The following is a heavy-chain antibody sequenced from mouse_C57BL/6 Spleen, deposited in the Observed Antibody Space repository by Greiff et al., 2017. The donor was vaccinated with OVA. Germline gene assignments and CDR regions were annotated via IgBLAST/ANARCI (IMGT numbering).Heavy chain of an antibody. V-gene: IGHV10-1*01. Sequence: EVKLVESGGGLVQPKGSLKLSCAASGFSFNTYAMNWVRQAPGKGLEWVARIRSKSNNYATYYADSVKDRFTISRDDSESMLYLQMNNLKTEDTAMYYCVRQGLYYSSWFAYWGQGTLVTVSA. J-gene: IGHJ3*01. D-gene: IGHD2-12*01. CDR3: VRQGLYYSSWFAY. CDR2: IRSKSNNYAT. CDR1: GFSFNTYA.